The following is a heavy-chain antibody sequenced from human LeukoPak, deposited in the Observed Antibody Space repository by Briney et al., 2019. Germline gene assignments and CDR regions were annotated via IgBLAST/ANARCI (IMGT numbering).Heavy chain of an antibody. CDR1: GGTFSSYA. CDR2: ISAYNGNT. CDR3: ARGSTYYDFWSGYSTYYFDY. D-gene: IGHD3-3*01. Sequence: ASVKVSCKASGGTFSSYAISWVRQAPGQGLEGMGWISAYNGNTNYAQKLQGRVTMTPDTSTSTAYMELRSLRSDDTAVYYCARGSTYYDFWSGYSTYYFDYWGQGTLVTVSS. J-gene: IGHJ4*02. V-gene: IGHV1-18*01.